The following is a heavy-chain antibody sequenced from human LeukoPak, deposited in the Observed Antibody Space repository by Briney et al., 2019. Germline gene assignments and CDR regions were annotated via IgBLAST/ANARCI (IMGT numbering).Heavy chain of an antibody. Sequence: ASVKVSCKASGYTFTNYYIHWMRQAPGQGLEWMGIINPSGGSNSNAQNFQGRVTMTRDTSTSTVYMEMSSLRYEDTAVYYCARVGDSSNSWFDPWSQGTLVTVSS. D-gene: IGHD6-19*01. V-gene: IGHV1-46*01. J-gene: IGHJ5*02. CDR1: GYTFTNYY. CDR3: ARVGDSSNSWFDP. CDR2: INPSGGSN.